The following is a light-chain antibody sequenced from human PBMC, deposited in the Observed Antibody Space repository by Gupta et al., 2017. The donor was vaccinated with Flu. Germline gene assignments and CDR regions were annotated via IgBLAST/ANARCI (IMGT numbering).Light chain of an antibody. CDR1: NIGSKS. J-gene: IGLJ3*02. CDR2: DDS. Sequence: SSVLSPPPSLSVSPGQTARITCGGNNIGSKSVHWYQQKPGQAPVLVVYDDSDRPSGIPERFSGSNSGTTATLTISRVEAGDEADYYCQVWDSSSDHWVFGGGTKLTVL. CDR3: QVWDSSSDHWV. V-gene: IGLV3-21*02.